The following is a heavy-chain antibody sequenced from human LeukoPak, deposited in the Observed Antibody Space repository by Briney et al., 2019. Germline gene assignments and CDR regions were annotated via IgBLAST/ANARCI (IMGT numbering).Heavy chain of an antibody. Sequence: GGSLRLSCAASGFTFSNAWMSWVRQAPGKGLEWVGRIKSKTDGGTTDYDAPVKGRFTISRDDSKNTLYLQMNSLRAEDTAVYYCARGPSGYHNTGGQGTLVTVSS. D-gene: IGHD5-12*01. J-gene: IGHJ4*02. V-gene: IGHV3-15*01. CDR1: GFTFSNAW. CDR2: IKSKTDGGTT. CDR3: ARGPSGYHNT.